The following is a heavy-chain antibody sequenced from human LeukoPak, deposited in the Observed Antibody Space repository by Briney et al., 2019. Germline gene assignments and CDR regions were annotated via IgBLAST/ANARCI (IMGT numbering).Heavy chain of an antibody. CDR1: GFTFSDYY. CDR3: ARDLSSSWHNFDY. D-gene: IGHD6-13*01. J-gene: IGHJ4*02. CDR2: ISSSGSTI. Sequence: GGSLRLSCAASGFTFSDYYMSWICQAPGKGLEWVSYISSSGSTIYYADSVKGRFTISRDNAKISLYLQMNSLRAEDTAVYYCARDLSSSWHNFDYWGQGTLVTVSS. V-gene: IGHV3-11*01.